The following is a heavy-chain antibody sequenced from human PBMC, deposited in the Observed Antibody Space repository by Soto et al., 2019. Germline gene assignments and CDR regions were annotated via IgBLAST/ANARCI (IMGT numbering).Heavy chain of an antibody. V-gene: IGHV1-69*13. CDR3: ARSYDSSGYVYWYFDL. CDR2: IIPMFGTT. J-gene: IGHJ2*01. Sequence: GASVKVSCKASGGTSSSYAISWVRQAPGQGLEWMGGIIPMFGTTNNAHKFQGRVTITADESTSTAYMELNSLRSEDTAMYYCARSYDSSGYVYWYFDLWGRGTLVTVSS. D-gene: IGHD3-22*01. CDR1: GGTSSSYA.